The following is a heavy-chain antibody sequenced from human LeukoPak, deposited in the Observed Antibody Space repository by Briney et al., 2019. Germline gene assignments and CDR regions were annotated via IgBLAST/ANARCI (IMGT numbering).Heavy chain of an antibody. CDR1: GFTFSSYS. V-gene: IGHV3-21*01. D-gene: IGHD1-26*01. Sequence: GGSLRLSCAASGFTFSSYSMNWVRQAPGKGLEWVSSISSSSSYIYYADSVKGRFTISRDNAKNSLYLQMNSLRAEDTAVYYCAREDDGELLPVPYYFDYWGQGTLVTVSS. CDR2: ISSSSSYI. CDR3: AREDDGELLPVPYYFDY. J-gene: IGHJ4*02.